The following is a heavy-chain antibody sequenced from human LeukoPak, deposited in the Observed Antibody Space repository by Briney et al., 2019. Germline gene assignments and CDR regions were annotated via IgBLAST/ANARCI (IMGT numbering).Heavy chain of an antibody. Sequence: GGSLRPSCAASGFTFSSYSMNWVRQAPGKGLEWVSSISSSSSYIYYADSVKGRFTISRDNAKNSLYLQMNSLRAEDTAVYYCARGLPNYYGMDVWGQGTTVTVSS. V-gene: IGHV3-21*01. CDR3: ARGLPNYYGMDV. CDR2: ISSSSSYI. CDR1: GFTFSSYS. J-gene: IGHJ6*02.